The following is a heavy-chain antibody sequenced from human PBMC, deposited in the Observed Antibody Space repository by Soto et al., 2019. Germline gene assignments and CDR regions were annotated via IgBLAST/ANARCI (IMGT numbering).Heavy chain of an antibody. CDR1: GLTFDDYA. CDR3: AKDRGGDYYYYYGMDV. Sequence: LRLSCAASGLTFDDYAMHWVRQAPGKGLEWVSGISWNSGSIGYADSVKGRFTISRDNAKNSLYLQMNSLRAEDTALYYCAKDRGGDYYYYYGMDVWGQGTTVTVSS. V-gene: IGHV3-9*01. CDR2: ISWNSGSI. D-gene: IGHD3-10*01. J-gene: IGHJ6*02.